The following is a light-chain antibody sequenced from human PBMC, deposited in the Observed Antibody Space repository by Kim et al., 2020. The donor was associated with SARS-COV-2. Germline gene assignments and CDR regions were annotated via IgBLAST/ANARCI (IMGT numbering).Light chain of an antibody. CDR1: QDINSY. V-gene: IGKV1-9*01. Sequence: IHLTRSPSSLSASVGDRVTITCRASQDINSYFAWYQQKPGKAPKLLIYATSTLQSGVPSRFSGSGSGTDFTLTISSLQPEDFATYYCQQLNSYPLTFGGGTKVDIK. J-gene: IGKJ4*01. CDR2: ATS. CDR3: QQLNSYPLT.